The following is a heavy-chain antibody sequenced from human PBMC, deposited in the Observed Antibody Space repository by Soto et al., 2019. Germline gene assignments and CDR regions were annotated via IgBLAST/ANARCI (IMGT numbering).Heavy chain of an antibody. J-gene: IGHJ4*02. CDR1: GFPFSSYW. CDR2: ISGDGVTT. D-gene: IGHD3-9*01. Sequence: EVQLVESGGDLVQRGGSLRLSCAASGFPFSSYWMHWVRHTPGKGLDWVARISGDGVTTYYTDPVTSRFTVSRDKAKNTLSMQISGLRAEDTAVYYCAREYYGLLTGYYTDYWGQGTLVSVSS. V-gene: IGHV3-74*01. CDR3: AREYYGLLTGYYTDY.